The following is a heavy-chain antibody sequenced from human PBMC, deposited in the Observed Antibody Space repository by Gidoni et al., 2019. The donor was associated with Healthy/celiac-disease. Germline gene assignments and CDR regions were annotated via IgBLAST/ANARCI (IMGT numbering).Heavy chain of an antibody. V-gene: IGHV6-1*01. Sequence: QVQLQQSGPGLVKPSQTLSLTCPISWARVSSNSAAWNWIRQSPSRALEWLGRTYYRSKWYNEYAVSVKSRRTINPDTSKNQFSLQLNSVTPEDTDVYYCARELYSPKYYFDYWGQGTRVTVSS. CDR3: ARELYSPKYYFDY. CDR2: TYYRSKWYN. D-gene: IGHD4-4*01. J-gene: IGHJ4*02. CDR1: WARVSSNSAA.